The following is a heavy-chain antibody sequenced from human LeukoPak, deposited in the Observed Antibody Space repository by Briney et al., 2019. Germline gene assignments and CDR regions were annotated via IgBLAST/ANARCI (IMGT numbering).Heavy chain of an antibody. CDR2: IYYSGST. J-gene: IGHJ6*03. CDR1: GGSISTYY. Sequence: SETLSLTCTVSGGSISTYYWSWIRQPPGKGLEWIGYIYYSGSTSYSPSLKSRVTISVDTSKNQFSLKLSSVTAADTAVYYCARGEKSVGRYYYVDVWGKGTTVTVSS. CDR3: ARGEKSVGRYYYVDV. V-gene: IGHV4-59*01. D-gene: IGHD1-26*01.